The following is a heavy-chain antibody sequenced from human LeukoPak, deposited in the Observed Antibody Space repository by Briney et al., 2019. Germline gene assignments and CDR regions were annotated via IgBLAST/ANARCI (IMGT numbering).Heavy chain of an antibody. V-gene: IGHV3-21*01. D-gene: IGHD3-3*01. J-gene: IGHJ4*02. CDR3: ARVESDFWSGYYAADY. CDR1: GFTFSGYS. CDR2: ISSSSSYI. Sequence: PGGSLRLSCAASGFTFSGYSMNWVRQAPGKGLQWVSSISSSSSYIYHADSVKGRFTISRDNAKNSLYLQMNSLRAEDTAVYYCARVESDFWSGYYAADYWGQGTLVTVSS.